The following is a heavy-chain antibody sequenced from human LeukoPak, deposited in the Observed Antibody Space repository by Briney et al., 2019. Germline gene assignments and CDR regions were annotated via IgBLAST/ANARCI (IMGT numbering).Heavy chain of an antibody. CDR1: GFTFSSYE. V-gene: IGHV3-48*03. Sequence: GGSLRLSCAASGFTFSSYEMNWVRQAPGKGLEWVSYISSSGSTIYYADSVKGRFTISRDNAKNSLYLQMNSLRAEDTAVYYCAREFLKVGDYWGQGTLVTVSS. CDR3: AREFLKVGDY. J-gene: IGHJ4*02. CDR2: ISSSGSTI. D-gene: IGHD2/OR15-2a*01.